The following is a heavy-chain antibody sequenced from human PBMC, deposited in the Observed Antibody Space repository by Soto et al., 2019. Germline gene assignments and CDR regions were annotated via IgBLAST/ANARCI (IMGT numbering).Heavy chain of an antibody. J-gene: IGHJ4*02. CDR3: ARGSAPIAVADY. CDR2: INPSGGST. V-gene: IGHV1-46*01. Sequence: ASVKVSCRASGYTFTNYYMHWVRQAPGQGLEWMGIINPSGGSTSYAQKFQGRVTMTRDTSTSTVYMELSSLRSEDTAVYYCARGSAPIAVADYWGQGTLVTVSS. CDR1: GYTFTNYY. D-gene: IGHD6-19*01.